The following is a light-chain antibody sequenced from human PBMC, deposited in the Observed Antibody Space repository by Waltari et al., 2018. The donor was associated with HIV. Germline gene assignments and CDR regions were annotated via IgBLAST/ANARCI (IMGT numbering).Light chain of an antibody. CDR1: SRDVGSYNL. CDR2: EGS. CDR3: CSYAGSNSVI. J-gene: IGLJ2*01. Sequence: QSALTQPASVSGSPGPSIPVSCTGTSRDVGSYNLVPWYQQHPGKAPRLMIYEGSKRPSGVSNRFSGSTSGNTASLTVSGLQAEDEADYYCCSYAGSNSVIFGGGTKLTVL. V-gene: IGLV2-23*01.